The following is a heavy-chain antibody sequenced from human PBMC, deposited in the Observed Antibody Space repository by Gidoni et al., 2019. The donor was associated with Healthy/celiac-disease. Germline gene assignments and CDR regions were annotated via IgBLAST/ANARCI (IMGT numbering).Heavy chain of an antibody. V-gene: IGHV2-5*02. D-gene: IGHD2-2*01. CDR2: IYWDDDK. J-gene: IGHJ5*02. CDR3: AHSHVVVPAAGNWFDP. CDR1: GFSLSTSGVG. Sequence: QITLKESGPTLVKPTQTLTLTCTFSGFSLSTSGVGVGWIRQPPGKALEWLALIYWDDDKRYSPSLKSRLTITKDTSKNQVVLTMTNMDPVDTATYYCAHSHVVVPAAGNWFDPWGQGTLVTVSS.